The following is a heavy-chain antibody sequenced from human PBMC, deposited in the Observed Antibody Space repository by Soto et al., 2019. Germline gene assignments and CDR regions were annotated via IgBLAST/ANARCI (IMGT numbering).Heavy chain of an antibody. J-gene: IGHJ4*01. D-gene: IGHD3-10*01. Sequence: QVQLQESGPGLVQPSQTLSLTCTVSGGSISSGGYYWIWIRQHPGTVLNGNGHISYSGSNYYNTSLKCRVTISVDTSRSQFSLIVNAVNAAATAVYYCASGVLHWGQGTLVTVSS. V-gene: IGHV4-31*03. CDR3: ASGVLH. CDR1: GGSISSGGYY. CDR2: ISYSGSN.